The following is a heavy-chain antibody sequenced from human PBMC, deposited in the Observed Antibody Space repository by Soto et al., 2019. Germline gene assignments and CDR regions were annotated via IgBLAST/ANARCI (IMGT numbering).Heavy chain of an antibody. CDR1: GGSFSGYY. Sequence: SETLSLTCAVYGGSFSGYYWSWIRQPPGKGLEWIGEINHSGSTNYNPSLKSRVTISVDTSKNQFSLKLSSVTAADTAVYYCARWSRRTTVTNRSWFDPWGQGTLVTVSS. CDR3: ARWSRRTTVTNRSWFDP. V-gene: IGHV4-34*01. CDR2: INHSGST. J-gene: IGHJ5*02. D-gene: IGHD4-17*01.